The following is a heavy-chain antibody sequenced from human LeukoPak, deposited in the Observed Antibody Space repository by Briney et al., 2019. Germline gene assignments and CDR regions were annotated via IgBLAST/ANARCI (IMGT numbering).Heavy chain of an antibody. CDR2: ISAYNGNT. D-gene: IGHD3-16*01. Sequence: ASVKVSCKASGYTFTAYYIHWLRQAPGQGLEWMGWISAYNGNTNYAQKLQGRVTMTTDTSTSTAYMELRSLRSDDTAVYYCARVVMITSGYYYYYMDVWGKGTTVTISS. J-gene: IGHJ6*03. CDR1: GYTFTAYY. CDR3: ARVVMITSGYYYYYMDV. V-gene: IGHV1-18*04.